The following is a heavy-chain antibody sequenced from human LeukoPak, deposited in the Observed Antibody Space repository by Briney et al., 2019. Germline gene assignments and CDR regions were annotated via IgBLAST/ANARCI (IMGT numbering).Heavy chain of an antibody. Sequence: GGSPRLSCAASGFTVSSNYMSWVRQAPGKGLEWVSVIYTDGNTYYADSVKGRFTISRDNSKNTLFLQMNSLRAEDTAVYYCARGISDPFDYWGQGTLVTVSS. CDR2: IYTDGNT. V-gene: IGHV3-53*01. J-gene: IGHJ4*02. CDR3: ARGISDPFDY. CDR1: GFTVSSNY. D-gene: IGHD2-21*02.